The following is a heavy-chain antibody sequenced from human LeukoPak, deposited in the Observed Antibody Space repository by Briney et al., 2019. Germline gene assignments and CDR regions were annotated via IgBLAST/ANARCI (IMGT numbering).Heavy chain of an antibody. J-gene: IGHJ3*02. CDR2: ISGSGGST. CDR3: AKDPQSYYDSSGYSI. D-gene: IGHD3-22*01. Sequence: GGSLRLSCAASGFTFSSYAMSRVRQAPGKGLEWVSAISGSGGSTYYADSVKGRFTISRDNSKNTLYLQMNSLRAEDTAVYYCAKDPQSYYDSSGYSIWGQGTMVTVSS. V-gene: IGHV3-23*01. CDR1: GFTFSSYA.